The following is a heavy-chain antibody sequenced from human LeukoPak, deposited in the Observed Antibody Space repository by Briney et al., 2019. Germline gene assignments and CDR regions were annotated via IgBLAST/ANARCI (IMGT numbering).Heavy chain of an antibody. CDR3: AREDYGSGSYGY. CDR1: GGAISSSSYY. Sequence: PSEILSLTWTVAGGAISSSSYYWGWIRHPPSNGLEWIGSIYYSGSTYYNPSLKSRVTISVNTSKNQFSLKLNSVTAADTAVYYCAREDYGSGSYGYWGQGTLVTVSS. D-gene: IGHD3-10*01. V-gene: IGHV4-39*07. CDR2: IYYSGST. J-gene: IGHJ4*02.